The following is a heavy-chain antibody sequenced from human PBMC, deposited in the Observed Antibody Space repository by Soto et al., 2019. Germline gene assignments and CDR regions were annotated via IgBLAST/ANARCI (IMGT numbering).Heavy chain of an antibody. CDR3: ARRRRPFYLDY. V-gene: IGHV6-1*01. J-gene: IGHJ4*02. CDR2: TYYESKWRT. CDR1: GDSVSSDSAI. Sequence: PSQTLSLTCAISGDSVSSDSAIWNWIRQSPSRGLEWLGRTYYESKWRTNYAPSVKSRITINPDTPKNQFSLQLNSVTPDDTAVYYCARRRRPFYLDYWGQGALVTVSS.